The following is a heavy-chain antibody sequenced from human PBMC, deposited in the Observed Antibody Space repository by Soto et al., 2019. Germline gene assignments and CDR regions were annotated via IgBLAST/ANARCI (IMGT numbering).Heavy chain of an antibody. CDR1: GGSFRGYY. J-gene: IGHJ6*02. CDR2: IDHRGST. Sequence: QVQLQQWGAGLLKPSETLSLTCAVYGGSFRGYYWSWIRQPPGKGLEWIGEIDHRGSTNYNPSLKSRVTISVDTSKNQFPLKLSSVTAADTAVYYCARDKTEVTTFVYYYYGMDVWGQGTTVTVSS. D-gene: IGHD3-16*01. CDR3: ARDKTEVTTFVYYYYGMDV. V-gene: IGHV4-34*01.